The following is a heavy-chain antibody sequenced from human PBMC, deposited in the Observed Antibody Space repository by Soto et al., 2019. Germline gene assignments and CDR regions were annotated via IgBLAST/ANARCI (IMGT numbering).Heavy chain of an antibody. CDR2: ATGGGVAT. J-gene: IGHJ4*02. CDR3: ASGLIKVAGPQNY. Sequence: GGSLRLSCAASGFTFSNYAMSWVRQAPGKGLEWVSAATGGGVATYYADSVKGRFTISRDNSKNTLYLQMNNLRAEDTAVYYCASGLIKVAGPQNYWGRGTLDTVSS. D-gene: IGHD6-19*01. V-gene: IGHV3-23*01. CDR1: GFTFSNYA.